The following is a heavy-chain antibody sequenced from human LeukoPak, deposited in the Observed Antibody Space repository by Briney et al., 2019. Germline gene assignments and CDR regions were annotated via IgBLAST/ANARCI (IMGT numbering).Heavy chain of an antibody. J-gene: IGHJ4*02. Sequence: GGSLRLSCAASGFTFSSYWMSWVRQAPGKGLEWVANIKQDGSEKYYVDSVKGRFTISRDNAKNSLYLQMNSLRAEDTAVYYCATSGPTDNFDYWGQGTLATVSS. CDR2: IKQDGSEK. D-gene: IGHD3-10*01. CDR1: GFTFSSYW. V-gene: IGHV3-7*03. CDR3: ATSGPTDNFDY.